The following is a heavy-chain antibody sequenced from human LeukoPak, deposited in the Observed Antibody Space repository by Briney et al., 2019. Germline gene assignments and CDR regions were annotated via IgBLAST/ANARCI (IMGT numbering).Heavy chain of an antibody. J-gene: IGHJ4*02. Sequence: SQTLSLTCAISGDSVSSNSAAWNWIRQSPSRGLEWLGRTYYRSKWYYVYAVSVKSRITINPDTSKNQFSLQLNSVTPEDTAVYYCARGAISSGWTPFDYWGQGTLVTVSS. V-gene: IGHV6-1*01. D-gene: IGHD6-19*01. CDR2: TYYRSKWYY. CDR3: ARGAISSGWTPFDY. CDR1: GDSVSSNSAA.